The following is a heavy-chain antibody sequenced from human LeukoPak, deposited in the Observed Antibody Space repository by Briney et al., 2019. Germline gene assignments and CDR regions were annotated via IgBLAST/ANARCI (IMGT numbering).Heavy chain of an antibody. J-gene: IGHJ4*02. Sequence: KPSETLSLSCTVSGASISTYCWSWIRQPPGKGLEWIGDIHYSGSTNYNPSLKSRVTISVDTSKNQFSLKLSSVTAADTAVYYCARFYDRSGPHFDYWGQGTLVTVSS. D-gene: IGHD3-22*01. CDR1: GASISTYC. CDR3: ARFYDRSGPHFDY. CDR2: IHYSGST. V-gene: IGHV4-59*01.